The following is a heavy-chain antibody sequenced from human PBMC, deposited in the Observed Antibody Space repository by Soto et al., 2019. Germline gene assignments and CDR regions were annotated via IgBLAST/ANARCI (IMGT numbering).Heavy chain of an antibody. Sequence: DSDTRYNPSFQGQVTVSADKSISTAYLQWSSLKASDSAIYYCARTSGSYLYYFDYWGQGTVVTVSS. V-gene: IGHV5-51*01. J-gene: IGHJ4*02. D-gene: IGHD1-26*01. CDR3: ARTSGSYLYYFDY. CDR2: DSDT.